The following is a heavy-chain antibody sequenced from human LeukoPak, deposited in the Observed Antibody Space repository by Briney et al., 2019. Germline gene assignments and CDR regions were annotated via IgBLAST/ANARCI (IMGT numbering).Heavy chain of an antibody. CDR3: ARETGGTTSAEFEF. CDR2: IVRSDGPI. J-gene: IGHJ4*02. D-gene: IGHD1-14*01. Sequence: GGSLRLSCTASGFPSSTFTMNWVRQAPGKGLEWLSFIVRSDGPIYYADSVKGRFTISRDNAKNSLYLQMNSLTVEDTAVYYCARETGGTTSAEFEFWGQGTLVTVSS. CDR1: GFPSSTFT. V-gene: IGHV3-48*03.